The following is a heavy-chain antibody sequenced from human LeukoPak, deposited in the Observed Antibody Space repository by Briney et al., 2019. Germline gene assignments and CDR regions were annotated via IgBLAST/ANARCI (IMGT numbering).Heavy chain of an antibody. V-gene: IGHV4-59*08. CDR2: IYYSGST. J-gene: IGHJ3*02. CDR1: GGSISSYY. D-gene: IGHD1-26*01. CDR3: ASHYSGSYNPVDAFDI. Sequence: SETLSLTCTVSGGSISSYYWSWIRQPPGKGLEWIGYIYYSGSTNYNPSLKSRVTISVDTSKNQFSLKLSSVTAADTAVYYCASHYSGSYNPVDAFDIWGQGTKVTVSS.